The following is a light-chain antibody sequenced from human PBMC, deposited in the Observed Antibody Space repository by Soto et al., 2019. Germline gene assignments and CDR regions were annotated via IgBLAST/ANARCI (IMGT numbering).Light chain of an antibody. CDR1: QAVSRSA. CDR2: GAS. V-gene: IGKV3-20*01. J-gene: IGKJ1*01. Sequence: IGVTQAPRTLSLSPGERATLSCRASQAVSRSALSWYQQKPGQAPRLLIYGASNRATGIPERFSGSGSGTDFTLTISRLEPEDFAVYYCQQYVSPPATFGQGTKVDIK. CDR3: QQYVSPPAT.